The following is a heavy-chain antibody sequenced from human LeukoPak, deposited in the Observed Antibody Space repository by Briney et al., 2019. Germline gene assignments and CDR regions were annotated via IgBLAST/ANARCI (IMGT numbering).Heavy chain of an antibody. CDR3: ARYTTSDGSGSYHFDY. Sequence: SETLSLTSTGSGGTISSYYWSWIRQSPGQGLEWIGYIYYSGSTNYNPSLKSRVTTSVDTSKNQFSLKLSSVTAADTAVYYCARYTTSDGSGSYHFDYWGQGTLVTVSS. J-gene: IGHJ4*02. D-gene: IGHD3-10*01. CDR2: IYYSGST. CDR1: GGTISSYY. V-gene: IGHV4-59*01.